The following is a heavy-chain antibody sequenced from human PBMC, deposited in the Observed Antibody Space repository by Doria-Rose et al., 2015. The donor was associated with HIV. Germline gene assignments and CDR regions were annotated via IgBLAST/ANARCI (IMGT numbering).Heavy chain of an antibody. CDR3: ARIKSSRWYHKYYFDF. CDR1: GVSLSSPGMG. J-gene: IGHJ4*02. D-gene: IGHD6-13*01. CDR2: IFSDDER. Sequence: QITLKESGPVLVKPTETLTLTCTVSGVSLSSPGMGVSWIRQPPGKALEWRAHIFSDDERSYKTSLKSRLTISRGTSKSQVVLTMTDMDPVDTATYYCARIKSSRWYHKYYFDFWGQGTLSSSPQ. V-gene: IGHV2-26*01.